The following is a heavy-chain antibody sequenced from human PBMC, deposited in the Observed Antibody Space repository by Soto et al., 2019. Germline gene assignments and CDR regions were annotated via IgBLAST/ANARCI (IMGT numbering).Heavy chain of an antibody. D-gene: IGHD2-2*01. CDR2: ISGYNGET. V-gene: IGHV1-18*01. J-gene: IGHJ4*02. CDR1: GYTFTTHG. Sequence: ASVKVSCKASGYTFTTHGISWVRQAPGQGLEWMGWISGYNGETNYAQKVQGRVTMTSDTSTTTAYMEMRSLRSDDTAVYYCARDCSITNCWPRGLDYWGQGTLVTVSS. CDR3: ARDCSITNCWPRGLDY.